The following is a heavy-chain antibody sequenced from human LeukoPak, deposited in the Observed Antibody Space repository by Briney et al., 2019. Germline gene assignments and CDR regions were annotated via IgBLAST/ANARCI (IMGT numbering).Heavy chain of an antibody. V-gene: IGHV3-23*01. Sequence: PGGSLRLSCAASGFTFNRYGMSWVRQAPGKGLEWVSGISASGANRYYADSVKGRFTISRDNSKNTLYLQTNSLRAEDTALYYCARGSATMTSRAPFDYWGQGTLVTVSS. D-gene: IGHD4-17*01. J-gene: IGHJ4*02. CDR3: ARGSATMTSRAPFDY. CDR2: ISASGANR. CDR1: GFTFNRYG.